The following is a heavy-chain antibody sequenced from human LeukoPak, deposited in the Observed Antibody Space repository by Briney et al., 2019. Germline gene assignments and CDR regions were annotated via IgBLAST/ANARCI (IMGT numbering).Heavy chain of an antibody. CDR3: ARQTGSGLFTLP. V-gene: IGHV4-4*02. D-gene: IGHD3/OR15-3a*01. CDR1: GGSISSSNW. CDR2: IYHSGST. J-gene: IGHJ4*02. Sequence: PSETLSLTCAVSGGSISSSNWWSWVRQPPGKGLEWIGEIYHSGSTNYNPSLKSRVTISIDTSKNQISLRLTSVTATDTAMYYCARQTGSGLFTLPGGQGTLVTVSS.